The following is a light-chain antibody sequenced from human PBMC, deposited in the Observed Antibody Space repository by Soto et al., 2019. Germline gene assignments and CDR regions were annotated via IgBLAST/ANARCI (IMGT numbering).Light chain of an antibody. Sequence: DIPMTQSPSSLSASVGDRVTITCRASQGISNYLAWYQQKPGKVPKLLIYAASTLQSGVPSRFSGSGSGTDFTLTISSLQPEDVATYYCQKYNSALSPTFGGGTKVEIK. CDR3: QKYNSALSPT. V-gene: IGKV1-27*01. CDR2: AAS. J-gene: IGKJ4*01. CDR1: QGISNY.